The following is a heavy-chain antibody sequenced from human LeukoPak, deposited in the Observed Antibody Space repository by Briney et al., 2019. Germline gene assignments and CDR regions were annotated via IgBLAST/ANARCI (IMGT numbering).Heavy chain of an antibody. CDR3: ASLKLPYYDFGRDQIDD. CDR1: GFTFSSYE. V-gene: IGHV3-48*03. J-gene: IGHJ4*02. CDR2: ISSSGSTI. D-gene: IGHD3-3*01. Sequence: GGYLRLSCAASGFTFSSYEMNWVRQAPGKGLEWVSYISSSGSTIYYADSVKGRFTISRDNAKNSLYLQMNSLRAEDTAVYYCASLKLPYYDFGRDQIDDWGQGTLVTVSS.